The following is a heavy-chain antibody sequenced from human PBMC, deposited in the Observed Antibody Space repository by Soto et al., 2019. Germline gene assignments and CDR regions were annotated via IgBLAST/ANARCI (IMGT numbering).Heavy chain of an antibody. Sequence: ASVKVSCKASGGTFSSYAISWVRQAPGQGLEWMGGITPIFGTANYAQKFQGRVTITADESTSTAYMELSSLRSEDTAVYYCAIRLGSIAVAGENLFDAFDIWGQGTMVTVSS. J-gene: IGHJ3*02. CDR1: GGTFSSYA. CDR2: ITPIFGTA. CDR3: AIRLGSIAVAGENLFDAFDI. V-gene: IGHV1-69*13. D-gene: IGHD6-19*01.